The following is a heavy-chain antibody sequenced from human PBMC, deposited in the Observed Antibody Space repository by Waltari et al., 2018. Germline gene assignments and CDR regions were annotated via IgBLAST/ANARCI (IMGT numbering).Heavy chain of an antibody. J-gene: IGHJ4*02. V-gene: IGHV3-9*01. CDR1: GFTFDDYA. CDR2: ISWNRGSI. Sequence: EVQLVESGGGLVQTGRSLRLSCAASGFTFDDYAMPWVRPAPGNGLELFLGISWNRGSIGYSDSVKGRFTISIDNAKNSLYLQMNSLRAEDTALYYCATIAAADNFDYWGQGTLVTVSS. CDR3: ATIAAADNFDY. D-gene: IGHD6-13*01.